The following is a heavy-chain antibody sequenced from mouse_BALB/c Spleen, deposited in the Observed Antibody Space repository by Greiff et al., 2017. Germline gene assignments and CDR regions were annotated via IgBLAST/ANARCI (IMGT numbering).Heavy chain of an antibody. Sequence: EVHLVESGGDLVKPGGSLKLSCAASGFTFSSYGMSWVRQTPDKRLEWVATISSGGSYTYYPDSVKGRFTISRDNAKNTLYLQMSSLKSEDTAMYYCAITTAYPMDYWGQGTSVTVSS. J-gene: IGHJ4*01. D-gene: IGHD1-2*01. V-gene: IGHV5-6*01. CDR3: AITTAYPMDY. CDR2: ISSGGSYT. CDR1: GFTFSSYG.